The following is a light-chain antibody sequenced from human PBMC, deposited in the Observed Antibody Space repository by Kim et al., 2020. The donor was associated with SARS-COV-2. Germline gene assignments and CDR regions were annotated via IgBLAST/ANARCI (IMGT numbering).Light chain of an antibody. J-gene: IGKJ2*03. Sequence: DIKMTQSPSTLSASVADRVTITCRASQTINNWLAWYQQKPGKAPKLLIYATSTRQSGVPLRFSGSGSGTQFALTISNLQPDDFATYYCQQYSGHSVSFCQGTKLEI. CDR1: QTINNW. CDR3: QQYSGHSVS. V-gene: IGKV1-5*03. CDR2: ATS.